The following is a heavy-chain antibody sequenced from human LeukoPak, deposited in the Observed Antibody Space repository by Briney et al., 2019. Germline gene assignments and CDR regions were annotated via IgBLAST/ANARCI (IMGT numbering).Heavy chain of an antibody. D-gene: IGHD3-16*01. J-gene: IGHJ4*02. V-gene: IGHV3-7*01. Sequence: GGSLRLSCAASGFTFSSYWMSWVRQAPGKGLEWVANIKQDGSEKYYVDSVKGRFTISRDNAKNSLYLQMNSLRAEDTAVYYCARDKKRIVWDGNTLDKRNFDYWGQGTLVTVSS. CDR3: ARDKKRIVWDGNTLDKRNFDY. CDR1: GFTFSSYW. CDR2: IKQDGSEK.